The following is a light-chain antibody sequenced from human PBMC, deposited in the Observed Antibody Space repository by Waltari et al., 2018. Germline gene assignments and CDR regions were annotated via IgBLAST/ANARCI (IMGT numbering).Light chain of an antibody. CDR1: NSDVGSYNL. Sequence: QSALTQPASVSGSPGQSITISCTGTNSDVGSYNLVSWYQQHPGKAPKLIIFKDTNRPSGVSIRVSGSKSGNTASLTISDLQAEDEADYFCFSYVTGTTWVFGGGTKLTVL. J-gene: IGLJ3*02. CDR2: KDT. V-gene: IGLV2-23*01. CDR3: FSYVTGTTWV.